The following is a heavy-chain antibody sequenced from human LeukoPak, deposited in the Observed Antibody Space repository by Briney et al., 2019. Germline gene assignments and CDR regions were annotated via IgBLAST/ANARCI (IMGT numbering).Heavy chain of an antibody. CDR1: GYTFTGYY. D-gene: IGHD2-2*01. J-gene: IGHJ5*02. CDR2: INPNSGGT. Sequence: GASVKVSCKASGYTFTGYYMHWVRQAPGQGLELMGRINPNSGGTNYAQKFQGRVTMTRDTSISTAYMELSRLRSDDTAVYYCAIILRYCSSTSCYGSDPWGQGTLVTVSS. V-gene: IGHV1-2*06. CDR3: AIILRYCSSTSCYGSDP.